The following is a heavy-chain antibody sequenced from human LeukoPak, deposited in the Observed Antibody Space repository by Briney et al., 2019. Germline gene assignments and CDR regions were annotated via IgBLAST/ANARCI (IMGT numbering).Heavy chain of an antibody. CDR1: GGSISSHY. V-gene: IGHV4-59*11. Sequence: SETLSLTCTDSGGSISSHYWSWIRQPPGKGLEWIGYIYYSGSTNYNPSLKSRVTISVDTSKNQFSLKLSSVTAADTAVYYCARDWRYCSSTSCYTGWFDPWGQGTLVTVSS. D-gene: IGHD2-2*02. CDR2: IYYSGST. J-gene: IGHJ5*02. CDR3: ARDWRYCSSTSCYTGWFDP.